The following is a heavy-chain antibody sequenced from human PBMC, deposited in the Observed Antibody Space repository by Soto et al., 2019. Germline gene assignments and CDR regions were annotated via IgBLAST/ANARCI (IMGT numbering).Heavy chain of an antibody. CDR2: ISGSGDST. CDR3: ARRGSGSYYDY. Sequence: EVQLLESGGGLVQPGGSLRLSCAASGFTFSSYAMRWVRQAPGKGLEWVSAISGSGDSTYYADSVKGRFTTSRDNSKNTLYLQMKSLSAEDTAVYYCARRGSGSYYDYWGQGTLVTVSS. V-gene: IGHV3-23*01. J-gene: IGHJ4*02. CDR1: GFTFSSYA. D-gene: IGHD1-26*01.